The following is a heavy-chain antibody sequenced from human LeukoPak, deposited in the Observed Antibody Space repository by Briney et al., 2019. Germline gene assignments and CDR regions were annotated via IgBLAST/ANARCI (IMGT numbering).Heavy chain of an antibody. Sequence: PGGSLRLSCAASGFTFNSYGMHWVRQAPGKGLEWVAVIWYDGSNKYYADSVKGRFTISRDNSKNTLYLQMNSLRAEDTAVYYCARVRSSGWYVLDYWGQGTLVTVSS. D-gene: IGHD6-19*01. CDR3: ARVRSSGWYVLDY. J-gene: IGHJ4*02. CDR2: IWYDGSNK. CDR1: GFTFNSYG. V-gene: IGHV3-33*01.